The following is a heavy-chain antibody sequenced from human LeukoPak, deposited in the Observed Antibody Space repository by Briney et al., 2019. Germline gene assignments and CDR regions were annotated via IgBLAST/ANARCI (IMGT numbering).Heavy chain of an antibody. Sequence: SETLSLTCTVSGGSISNSDYYWGWIRQPPGKGLEWIGYIYYSGSTNYNPSLKSRVTISVDTSKNQFSLKLSSVTAVDTAVYYCARAYYDILTGEYDAFDIWGQGTMVTVSS. CDR2: IYYSGST. J-gene: IGHJ3*02. D-gene: IGHD3-9*01. CDR1: GGSISNSDYY. V-gene: IGHV4-61*08. CDR3: ARAYYDILTGEYDAFDI.